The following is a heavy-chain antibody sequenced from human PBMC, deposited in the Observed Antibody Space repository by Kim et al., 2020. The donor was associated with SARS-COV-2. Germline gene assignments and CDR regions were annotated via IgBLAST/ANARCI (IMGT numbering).Heavy chain of an antibody. CDR2: INPNSGGT. CDR3: ARDLDYYDSSGYSSYYYYYYMDV. D-gene: IGHD3-22*01. V-gene: IGHV1-2*06. J-gene: IGHJ6*03. Sequence: ASVKVSCKASGYTFTGYYMHWVRQAPGQGLEWMGRINPNSGGTNYAQKFQGRVTMTRDTSISTAYMELSRLRSDDTAVYYCARDLDYYDSSGYSSYYYYYYMDVWGKATTVTVSS. CDR1: GYTFTGYY.